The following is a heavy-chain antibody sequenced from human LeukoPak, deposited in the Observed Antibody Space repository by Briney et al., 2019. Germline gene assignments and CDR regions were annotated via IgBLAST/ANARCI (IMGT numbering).Heavy chain of an antibody. J-gene: IGHJ5*02. Sequence: ASVKVSCKASGYTFTSYGISWVRQAPGQGLEWMGWINTNTGNPTYAQGFIGRFVFSLDTSVSTAYLQISSLKAEDTAMYYCARWGYGSGSYPNGGFDPWGQGTLVIVSS. V-gene: IGHV7-4-1*02. CDR1: GYTFTSYG. CDR2: INTNTGNP. D-gene: IGHD3-10*01. CDR3: ARWGYGSGSYPNGGFDP.